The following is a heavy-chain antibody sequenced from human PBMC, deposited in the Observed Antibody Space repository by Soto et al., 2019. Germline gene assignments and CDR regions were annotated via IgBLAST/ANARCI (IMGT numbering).Heavy chain of an antibody. Sequence: EVQLVQSGAEVKKPGESLKISCKGSGYSFTSYWIGWVRQMPGKGLEWMGIIYPGDSDTRYSPSFQGQVTISADKSISTAYLQWSSLKASDTAMYYCARRLRDIVVVPAAIGAFDIWGQGTMVTVSS. CDR3: ARRLRDIVVVPAAIGAFDI. CDR2: IYPGDSDT. J-gene: IGHJ3*02. V-gene: IGHV5-51*03. CDR1: GYSFTSYW. D-gene: IGHD2-2*01.